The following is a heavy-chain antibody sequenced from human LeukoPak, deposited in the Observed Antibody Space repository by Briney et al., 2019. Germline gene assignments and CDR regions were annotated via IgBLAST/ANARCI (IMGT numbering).Heavy chain of an antibody. Sequence: PGGSLRLSCAASGFTFSSYGMHWVRQAPGKGLEWVAVISYDGSNKYYADSVKGRFTISRDNSKNTLYLQMNSLRAEDTAVYYCAKAYFLGYCTNGVCYPFDYWGQGTLVTVSS. CDR2: ISYDGSNK. CDR3: AKAYFLGYCTNGVCYPFDY. J-gene: IGHJ4*02. D-gene: IGHD2-8*01. V-gene: IGHV3-30*18. CDR1: GFTFSSYG.